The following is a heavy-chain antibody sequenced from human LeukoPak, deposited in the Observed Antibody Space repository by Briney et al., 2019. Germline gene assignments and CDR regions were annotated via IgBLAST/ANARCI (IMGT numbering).Heavy chain of an antibody. V-gene: IGHV3-30*02. Sequence: GGSLRLSCAASGFTFSSYWMHWVRQAPGKGLEWVAFIRYDGSNKYYAASVKGRFTISRDNSKNTLYLQMNSLRAEDTAVYYCXXXXXXXXVRGRLRYYYMDVWGKGTTVTISS. CDR1: GFTFSSYW. D-gene: IGHD3-10*01. CDR2: IRYDGSNK. CDR3: XXXXXXXXVRGRLRYYYMDV. J-gene: IGHJ6*03.